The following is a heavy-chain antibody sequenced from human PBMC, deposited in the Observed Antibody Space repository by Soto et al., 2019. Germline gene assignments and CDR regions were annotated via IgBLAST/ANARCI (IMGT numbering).Heavy chain of an antibody. CDR3: ARDSLHYDILTGSLASRY. CDR1: GYTFANYA. D-gene: IGHD3-9*01. Sequence: GASVKVSCKASGYTFANYAMHWVRQAPGQRLEWMGWINTDNSNTKYSQKFQGRITITRDTSASTAYMEMRSLRSEDTPVYYCARDSLHYDILTGSLASRYWGQGTLVTVAS. J-gene: IGHJ4*02. CDR2: INTDNSNT. V-gene: IGHV1-3*04.